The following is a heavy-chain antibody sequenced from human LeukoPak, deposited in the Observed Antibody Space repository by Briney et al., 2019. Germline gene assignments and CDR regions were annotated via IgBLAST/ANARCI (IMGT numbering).Heavy chain of an antibody. J-gene: IGHJ4*02. D-gene: IGHD3-16*01. V-gene: IGHV1-2*02. CDR1: GYIFTGYY. CDR3: ARVRYRLAETYIDY. Sequence: ASVKVSCKASGYIFTGYYMHWVRQAPGQGLEWMGWINPDSGDTNYAQKFQGRVTMTRDTSISTAYMELSRLRSDDTAVYYCARVRYRLAETYIDYWGQGTLVTVSS. CDR2: INPDSGDT.